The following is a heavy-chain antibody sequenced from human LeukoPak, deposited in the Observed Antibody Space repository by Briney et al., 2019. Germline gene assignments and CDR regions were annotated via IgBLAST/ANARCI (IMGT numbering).Heavy chain of an antibody. V-gene: IGHV4-59*01. CDR1: GGSISSYY. J-gene: IGHJ3*02. CDR2: IYYSGST. D-gene: IGHD3-3*01. CDR3: ARGGPFIGSFRGSGYADAFDI. Sequence: SETLSLTCTVSGGSISSYYWSWIRQPPGKGLEWIGYIYYSGSTNYNPSLKSRVTISVDTSKNQFSLKLSSVTAADTAVYYCARGGPFIGSFRGSGYADAFDIWGQGTMVTVSS.